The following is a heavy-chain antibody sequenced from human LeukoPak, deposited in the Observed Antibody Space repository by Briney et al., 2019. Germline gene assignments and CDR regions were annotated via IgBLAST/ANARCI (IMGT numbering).Heavy chain of an antibody. CDR3: ARDGSSWSNWLDP. CDR1: GFTVSSNY. CDR2: INSDGSTT. Sequence: GGSLRLSCAASGFTVSSNYMSWVRQAPGKGLVWVPRINSDGSTTSYADSVKGRFTISRDNAKNTLYLQMNSLRAEDTAVYYCARDGSSWSNWLDPWGQGTLVTVSS. J-gene: IGHJ5*02. D-gene: IGHD6-13*01. V-gene: IGHV3-74*01.